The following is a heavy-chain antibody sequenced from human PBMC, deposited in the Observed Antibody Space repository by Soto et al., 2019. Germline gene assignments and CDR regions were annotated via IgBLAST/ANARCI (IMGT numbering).Heavy chain of an antibody. Sequence: QVQLQESGPGLVKPSQTLSLTCTVSGGSISTVDYWWSWIRQSPDMGLEWIGHIYDGGRTYNNPSLESRVTMSVATSKSQLSLTLISVSAADTAVYYCARGPSGDKVDSWGQGPLVTVSS. D-gene: IGHD7-27*01. J-gene: IGHJ4*02. CDR1: GGSISTVDYW. CDR2: IYDGGRT. V-gene: IGHV4-30-4*01. CDR3: ARGPSGDKVDS.